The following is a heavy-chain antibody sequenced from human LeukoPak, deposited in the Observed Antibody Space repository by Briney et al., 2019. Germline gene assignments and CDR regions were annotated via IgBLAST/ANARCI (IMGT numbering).Heavy chain of an antibody. Sequence: PGGSLRLSCAASGFTFSSYAMSWVRQAPGKGLEYVSVISGSGGSTHYRDSVKGRFTTSRDNSKNTLYLQMNSLRVEDTAVHYCAKDGTTTITFDYWGQGTLVTVSS. D-gene: IGHD1-1*01. CDR1: GFTFSSYA. CDR3: AKDGTTTITFDY. V-gene: IGHV3-23*01. J-gene: IGHJ4*02. CDR2: ISGSGGST.